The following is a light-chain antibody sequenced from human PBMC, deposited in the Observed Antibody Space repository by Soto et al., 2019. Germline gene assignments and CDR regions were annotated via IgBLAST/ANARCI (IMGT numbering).Light chain of an antibody. Sequence: DIQLNQSPSTLSASVGDRVTITCRASQSINSWLAWYQQKPGKAPKLLIYKASSLESGVPSRFSGSGSGTEFTLTISSLQPDDFATYYCQQYNSYPWTFGQGTKVEIK. CDR2: KAS. V-gene: IGKV1-5*03. CDR3: QQYNSYPWT. J-gene: IGKJ1*01. CDR1: QSINSW.